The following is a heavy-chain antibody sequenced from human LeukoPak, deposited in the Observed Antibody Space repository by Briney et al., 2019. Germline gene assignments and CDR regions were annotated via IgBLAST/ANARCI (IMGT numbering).Heavy chain of an antibody. V-gene: IGHV3-21*01. CDR2: ISSSSSYI. Sequence: GSLRLSCAASGFTFSSYSMNWVRQAPGKGLEWVSSISSSSSYIYYADSVKGRFTISRDNAKDSLYLQMNSLRAEDTAVYYCARGGIAARRGYYYMDVWGKGTTVTVSS. J-gene: IGHJ6*03. CDR1: GFTFSSYS. CDR3: ARGGIAARRGYYYMDV. D-gene: IGHD6-6*01.